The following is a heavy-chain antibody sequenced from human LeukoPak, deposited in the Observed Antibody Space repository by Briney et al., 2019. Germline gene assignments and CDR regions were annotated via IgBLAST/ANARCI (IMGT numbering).Heavy chain of an antibody. CDR1: GFTFGDYA. J-gene: IGHJ6*02. CDR3: TRDGYCSSTSCYSTARYYYYYGMDV. Sequence: VQPGRSPRLSCTASGFTFGDYAMRWFRQAPGKGLEWVGFIRSKAYDGTTEYAASAKGRFTISRDDSKSIADLQMNSLDTEDTAVYYCTRDGYCSSTSCYSTARYYYYYGMDVWGQGTTVTVSS. CDR2: IRSKAYDGTT. D-gene: IGHD2-2*01. V-gene: IGHV3-49*03.